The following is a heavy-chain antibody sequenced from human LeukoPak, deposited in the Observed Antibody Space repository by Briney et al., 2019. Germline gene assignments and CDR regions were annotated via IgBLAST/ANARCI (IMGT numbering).Heavy chain of an antibody. CDR3: ARAPWTYSSGWYGYFDC. D-gene: IGHD6-19*01. CDR1: GFTFDDYT. V-gene: IGHV3-9*01. CDR2: ISWNSGSI. Sequence: GGSLRLSCAASGFTFDDYTMHWVRQAPGKGLEWVSGISWNSGSIAYADSVKGRFTISRDNAKNSLYLQVNSLRAEDTALYYCARAPWTYSSGWYGYFDCWGQGTLVTVSS. J-gene: IGHJ4*02.